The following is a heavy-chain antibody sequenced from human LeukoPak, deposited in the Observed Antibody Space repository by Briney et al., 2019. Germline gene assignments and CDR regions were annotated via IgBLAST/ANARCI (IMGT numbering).Heavy chain of an antibody. CDR3: ARDSVDYGSGSYYRHFDY. Sequence: SETLSLTCTVSGYSISSGYYWGWIRQPPGKGLEWIGYIYYSGSTNYNPSLKSRVTISVDTSKNQFSLKLTSVTAADTAVYYCARDSVDYGSGSYYRHFDYWGQGTLVTVSS. D-gene: IGHD3-10*01. CDR1: GYSISSGYY. CDR2: IYYSGST. V-gene: IGHV4-61*01. J-gene: IGHJ4*02.